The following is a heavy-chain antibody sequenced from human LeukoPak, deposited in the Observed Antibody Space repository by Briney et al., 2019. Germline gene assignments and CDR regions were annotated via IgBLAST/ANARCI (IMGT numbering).Heavy chain of an antibody. CDR2: FEPEDGET. CDR1: GYTLTELS. Sequence: ASVKVSCKVSGYTLTELSMHWVRQAPGKGLEWKGGFEPEDGETIYAQKFQGRVTMTEDTSTDTAYMELSSLRSEDTAVYYCATGSSRIVGANNWFDPWGQGTLVSVSS. V-gene: IGHV1-24*01. CDR3: ATGSSRIVGANNWFDP. J-gene: IGHJ5*02. D-gene: IGHD1-26*01.